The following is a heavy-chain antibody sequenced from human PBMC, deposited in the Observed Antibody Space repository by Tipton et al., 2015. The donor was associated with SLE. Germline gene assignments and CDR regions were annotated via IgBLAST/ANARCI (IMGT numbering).Heavy chain of an antibody. CDR3: ARGGCSGGSCYPYYYGMDV. D-gene: IGHD2-15*01. Sequence: TLSLTCTVSGGSISSGSYYWSWIRQPAGKGLEWIGHIYTSGSTKYNPSLKSRVTISVDTSKNQFSLKLSSVTAADTAVYYCARGGCSGGSCYPYYYGMDVWGPGTTVTVSS. V-gene: IGHV4-61*09. CDR1: GGSISSGSYY. CDR2: IYTSGST. J-gene: IGHJ6*02.